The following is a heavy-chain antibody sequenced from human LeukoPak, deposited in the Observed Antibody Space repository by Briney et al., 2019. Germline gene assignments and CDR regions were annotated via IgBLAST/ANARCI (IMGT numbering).Heavy chain of an antibody. Sequence: GGSLRLSCAASGFTFLRHGMTWFRQAPGKGLEWVAFIRYDGSNKYYADSVKGRFTISRDNSKNTLYLQMNSLRAEDTAVYYCAKDGGGIAAPYYFDYWGQGTLVTVSS. CDR1: GFTFLRHG. D-gene: IGHD6-13*01. CDR3: AKDGGGIAAPYYFDY. V-gene: IGHV3-30*02. J-gene: IGHJ4*02. CDR2: IRYDGSNK.